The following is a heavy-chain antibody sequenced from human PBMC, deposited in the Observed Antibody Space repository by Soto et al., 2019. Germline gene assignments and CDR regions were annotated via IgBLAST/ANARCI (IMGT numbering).Heavy chain of an antibody. CDR1: GYTFTGYY. CDR2: INPNSGGT. V-gene: IGHV1-2*04. Sequence: ASVKVSCKASGYTFTGYYMHWVRQAPGQGLEWMGWINPNSGGTNYAQKFQGWVTMTRDTSISTAYMELSRLRSDDTALYYCAREDSFLSGTARGAFDIWGQGTMVTVSS. D-gene: IGHD1-1*01. J-gene: IGHJ3*02. CDR3: AREDSFLSGTARGAFDI.